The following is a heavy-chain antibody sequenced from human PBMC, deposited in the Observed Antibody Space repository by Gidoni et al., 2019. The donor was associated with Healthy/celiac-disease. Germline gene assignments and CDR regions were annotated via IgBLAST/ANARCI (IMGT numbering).Heavy chain of an antibody. CDR1: GFTFSSYG. V-gene: IGHV3-33*01. CDR2: IWYDGSNK. D-gene: IGHD6-13*01. CDR3: ARDSAAAGPGVFDY. J-gene: IGHJ4*02. Sequence: QVQLVESGGGVVQPGRSLRLSCAASGFTFSSYGMHWVRQAPGKGLEWVAFIWYDGSNKYYADSVKGRFTISRDNSKNTLYLQMNSLRAEDTAVYYCARDSAAAGPGVFDYWGQGTLVTVSS.